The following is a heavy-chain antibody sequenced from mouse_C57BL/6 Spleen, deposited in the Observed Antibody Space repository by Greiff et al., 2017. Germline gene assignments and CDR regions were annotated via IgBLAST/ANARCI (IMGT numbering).Heavy chain of an antibody. CDR1: GYTFTSYW. D-gene: IGHD3-2*02. J-gene: IGHJ3*01. Sequence: QVQLQQPGAELVKPGASVKVSCKASGYTFTSYWMHWVKQRPGQGLEWIGRIHPSDSDTNYNQKFKGEAILTVDKSSSTAYMQLSSLTCEDSAVYYCAEDSSGYDWCAYWGQGTVGNVSA. CDR3: AEDSSGYDWCAY. V-gene: IGHV1-74*01. CDR2: IHPSDSDT.